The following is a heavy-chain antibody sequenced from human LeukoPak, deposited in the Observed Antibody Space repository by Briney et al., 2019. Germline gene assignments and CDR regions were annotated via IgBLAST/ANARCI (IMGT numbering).Heavy chain of an antibody. Sequence: SETLSLTCGVYGGSFTSYYWNWIRQPPGKGLEWIGEINHSRNTNYNPSLKSRVSMSIDTSKNQFSLKLSSVTAADTAVYYCASRYCTNGVCTHECWGRGTLVIVSS. CDR2: INHSRNT. CDR3: ASRYCTNGVCTHEC. D-gene: IGHD2-8*01. CDR1: GGSFTSYY. J-gene: IGHJ4*02. V-gene: IGHV4-34*01.